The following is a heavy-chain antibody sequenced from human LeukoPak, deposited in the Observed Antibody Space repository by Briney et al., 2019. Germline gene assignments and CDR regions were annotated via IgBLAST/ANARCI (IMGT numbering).Heavy chain of an antibody. V-gene: IGHV3-23*01. CDR1: GFTFSSYW. Sequence: PGGSLRLSCAASGFTFSSYWMSWVRQAPGKGLEWVSAISGSGDSTYYADSVKGRFTISRDNSKNTLYIQVNSLRADDTAVYYCAKDLGRAAPRNWFDPWGQGTLVTVSS. CDR2: ISGSGDST. CDR3: AKDLGRAAPRNWFDP. J-gene: IGHJ5*02. D-gene: IGHD2-15*01.